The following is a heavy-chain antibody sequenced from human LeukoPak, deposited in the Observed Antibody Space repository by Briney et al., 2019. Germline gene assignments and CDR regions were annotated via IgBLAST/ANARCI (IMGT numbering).Heavy chain of an antibody. Sequence: SETLSLTCTVSGGSVSSGSYYWSWIRQPPGKGLEWIGYSYYSGSTNYNPSLKSRVTISVDTSKNQFSLKLSSVTAADTAVYYCARTVVVVAATNFDYWGQGTLVTVSS. CDR3: ARTVVVVAATNFDY. CDR2: SYYSGST. D-gene: IGHD2-15*01. V-gene: IGHV4-61*01. J-gene: IGHJ4*02. CDR1: GGSVSSGSYY.